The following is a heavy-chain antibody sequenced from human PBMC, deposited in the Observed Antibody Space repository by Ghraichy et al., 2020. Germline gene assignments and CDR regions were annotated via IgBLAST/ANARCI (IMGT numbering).Heavy chain of an antibody. CDR2: INHSGST. CDR3: ARVVPSYSSGYQGPADAFDI. V-gene: IGHV4-34*01. J-gene: IGHJ3*02. Sequence: SETLSLTCAVYGGSFSGYYWSWIRQPPGKGLEWIGEINHSGSTNYNPSLKSRVTISVDTSKNQFSLKLSSVTAADTAVYYCARVVPSYSSGYQGPADAFDIWGQGTMVTVSS. D-gene: IGHD3-22*01. CDR1: GGSFSGYY.